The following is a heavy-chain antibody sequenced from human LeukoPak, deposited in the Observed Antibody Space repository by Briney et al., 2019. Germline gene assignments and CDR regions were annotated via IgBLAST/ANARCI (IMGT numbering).Heavy chain of an antibody. Sequence: GGSLRLSCAASGFTFSSYAMSWVRQAPGKGLEWISHISSGRSVMNYADSVKGRFTISRDNGKNLVYLQMNSLRDEDTAVYYCAGGVYGYNAFDYWGQGTLVSVSS. CDR1: GFTFSSYA. J-gene: IGHJ4*02. D-gene: IGHD5/OR15-5a*01. CDR3: AGGVYGYNAFDY. CDR2: ISSGRSVM. V-gene: IGHV3-48*02.